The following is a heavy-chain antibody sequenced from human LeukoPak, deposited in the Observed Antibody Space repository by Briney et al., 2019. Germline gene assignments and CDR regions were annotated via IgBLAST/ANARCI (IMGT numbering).Heavy chain of an antibody. V-gene: IGHV4-39*01. D-gene: IGHD3-22*01. CDR1: GGSVSSRNYY. J-gene: IGHJ4*02. Sequence: PSKTLSLTCTVSGGSVSSRNYYWGWIRQPPGKGLEWIGSIYNSGNTYYNPSLKSRVTISVDTSKNQVSLKLGSLTAADTAVYYCARQTDMIIVVTYFDYWGQGTQVTVSS. CDR3: ARQTDMIIVVTYFDY. CDR2: IYNSGNT.